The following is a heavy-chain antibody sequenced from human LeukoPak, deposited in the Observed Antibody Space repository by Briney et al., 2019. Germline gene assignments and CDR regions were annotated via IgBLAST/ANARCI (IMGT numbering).Heavy chain of an antibody. J-gene: IGHJ4*02. CDR3: APHPSGITGTTESPLDY. CDR2: IIPIFGTA. V-gene: IGHV1-69*13. D-gene: IGHD1-7*01. Sequence: GASVKVSCKASGGTFSSYAISWVRQAPGQGLEWMGGIIPIFGTANYAQKFQGRVTITADESTSTAYMELSSLRSEDTAVYYCAPHPSGITGTTESPLDYWGQGTLVTVSS. CDR1: GGTFSSYA.